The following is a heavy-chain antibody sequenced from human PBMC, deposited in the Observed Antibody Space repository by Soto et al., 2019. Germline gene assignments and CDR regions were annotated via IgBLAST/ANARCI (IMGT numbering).Heavy chain of an antibody. CDR3: ARYMRDAGTFYFDY. D-gene: IGHD3-16*01. J-gene: IGHJ4*02. Sequence: QVHLQESGPGLVKPSETLSLTCTVSGGSISGFHWSWIRQPPGKGLEWFGYLHSSGSSNYNPSLESRVTMSVDTSKNQFYLKLSSVTASDTAVYYCARYMRDAGTFYFDYWGQGTLVTASS. CDR1: GGSISGFH. CDR2: LHSSGSS. V-gene: IGHV4-59*01.